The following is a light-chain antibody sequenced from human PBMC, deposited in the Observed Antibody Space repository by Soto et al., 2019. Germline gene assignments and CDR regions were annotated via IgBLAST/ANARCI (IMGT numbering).Light chain of an antibody. CDR2: KSN. Sequence: QSVLTQPPSASGTPGQRVTISCSGSSSNIGSNYVYWYQHLPGTAPKLLVYKSNQRPSGVPDRLSGSKSGTSASLAISGLRSEDEADYYCATWDDSLSGVVFGGGTKLTVL. CDR1: SSNIGSNY. V-gene: IGLV1-47*01. CDR3: ATWDDSLSGVV. J-gene: IGLJ2*01.